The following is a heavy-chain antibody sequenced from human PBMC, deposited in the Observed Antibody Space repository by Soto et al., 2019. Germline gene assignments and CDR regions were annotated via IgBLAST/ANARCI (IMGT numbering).Heavy chain of an antibody. J-gene: IGHJ5*02. CDR2: INTDGSIT. CDR1: GFTFSSYW. V-gene: IGHV3-74*01. D-gene: IGHD3-10*01. CDR3: GRWFGDS. Sequence: GGSLRLSCAASGFTFSSYWMHWVRQAPGKGLVWVSRINTDGSITHYADSVKGRFTVSRDNAKNTLFLQMNSLRAEDTAVYYCGRWFGDSWGQGTLVTVSS.